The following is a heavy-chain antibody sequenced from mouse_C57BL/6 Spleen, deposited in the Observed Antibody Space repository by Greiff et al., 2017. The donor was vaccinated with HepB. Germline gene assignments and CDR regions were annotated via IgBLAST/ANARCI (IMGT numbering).Heavy chain of an antibody. CDR1: GYAFTNYL. D-gene: IGHD3-3*01. V-gene: IGHV1-54*01. CDR3: AREGRDY. Sequence: VQLQHSGAELVRPGTSVKVSCKASGYAFTNYLIEWVKQRPGQGLEWIGVINPGSGGTNYNEKFKGKATLTADKSSSTAYMQLSSLTSEDSAVYFCAREGRDYWGQGTTLTVSS. CDR2: INPGSGGT. J-gene: IGHJ2*01.